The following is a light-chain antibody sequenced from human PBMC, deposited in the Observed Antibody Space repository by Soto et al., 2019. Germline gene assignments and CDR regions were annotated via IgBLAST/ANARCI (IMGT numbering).Light chain of an antibody. CDR3: QQRSSWPLT. CDR1: QRVSTF. V-gene: IGKV3-11*01. Sequence: EIVLTQSPGTLSLSPGDRATLSCRASQRVSTFLAWYQQRPGQAPRLLISEASNRATGIPARFSGSGSGTDFSLTITTLEPDDFAVYYCQQRSSWPLTFGGGTKVDI. J-gene: IGKJ4*01. CDR2: EAS.